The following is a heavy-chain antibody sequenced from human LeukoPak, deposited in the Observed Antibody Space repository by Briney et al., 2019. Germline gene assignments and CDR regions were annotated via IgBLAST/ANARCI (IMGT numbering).Heavy chain of an antibody. J-gene: IGHJ4*02. CDR3: TTGVGTLD. Sequence: GGSLRLSCAASGFTFSNAWMSWVRQAPGKGLEWVGCIKSKTDGGTTDYAAPVKGRFTISRDDSKNTLYLQMNSLKTEDTAVYYCTTGVGTLDWGQGTLVTVSS. V-gene: IGHV3-15*01. CDR2: IKSKTDGGTT. CDR1: GFTFSNAW. D-gene: IGHD1-14*01.